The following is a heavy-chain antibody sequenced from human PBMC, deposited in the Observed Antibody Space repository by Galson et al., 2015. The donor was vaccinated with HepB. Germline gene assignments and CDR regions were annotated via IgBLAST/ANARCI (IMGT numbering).Heavy chain of an antibody. Sequence: ETLSLTCAVYGGSFSGYYWSWIRQPPGKGLEWIGEINHSGSTNYNPSLKSRVTISVDTSKNQFSLKLSSVTAADTAVYYCARATDCSSTSCPSWYFDYWGQGTLVTVSS. CDR2: INHSGST. V-gene: IGHV4-34*01. CDR3: ARATDCSSTSCPSWYFDY. J-gene: IGHJ4*02. D-gene: IGHD2-2*01. CDR1: GGSFSGYY.